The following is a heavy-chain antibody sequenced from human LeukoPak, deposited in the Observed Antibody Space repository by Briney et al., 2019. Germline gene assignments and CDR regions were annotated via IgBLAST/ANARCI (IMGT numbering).Heavy chain of an antibody. CDR2: ILNDGTYK. V-gene: IGHV3-30*04. CDR3: TRKSGGSQRKMDDWFDP. J-gene: IGHJ5*02. D-gene: IGHD3-10*01. CDR1: GFIFSNYA. Sequence: GGSLRLSCSASGFIFSNYAMHWVRQAPDQGVEYVGVILNDGTYKYYGASVKGRFTISRDNSKNTLYLQMDSLRSEDTAVYSCTRKSGGSQRKMDDWFDPWGQGTLVIVSS.